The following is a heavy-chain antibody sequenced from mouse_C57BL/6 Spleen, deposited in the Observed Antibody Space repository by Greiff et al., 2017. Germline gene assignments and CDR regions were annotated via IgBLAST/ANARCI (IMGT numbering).Heavy chain of an antibody. J-gene: IGHJ1*03. CDR1: GYSFTDYN. D-gene: IGHD2-5*01. Sequence: VQLKESGPELVKPGASVKISCKASGYSFTDYNMNWVKQSNGKSLEWIGVINPNYGTTSYNQKFKGKATLTVDQSSSTAYMQLNSLTSEDSAVYYCARSGVYSNYWYFDVWGTGTTVTVSS. CDR2: INPNYGTT. V-gene: IGHV1-39*01. CDR3: ARSGVYSNYWYFDV.